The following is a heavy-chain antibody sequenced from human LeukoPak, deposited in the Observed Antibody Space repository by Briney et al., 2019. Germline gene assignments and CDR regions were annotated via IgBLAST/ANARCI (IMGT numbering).Heavy chain of an antibody. CDR3: ARGRGDQYYYDSSGYYGIYYYYYMDV. CDR2: TRNKANSYTT. CDR1: GFTFSDHY. J-gene: IGHJ6*03. Sequence: GGSLRLSCAASGFTFSDHYMDWVRQAPGKGLEWVGRTRNKANSYTTEYAASVKGRFTISRDDSKNSLNLQMNSLKTEDTAVYYCARGRGDQYYYDSSGYYGIYYYYYMDVWGKGTTVTVSS. D-gene: IGHD3-22*01. V-gene: IGHV3-72*01.